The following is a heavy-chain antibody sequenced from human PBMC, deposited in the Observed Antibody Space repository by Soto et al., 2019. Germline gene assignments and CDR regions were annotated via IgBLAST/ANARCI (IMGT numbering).Heavy chain of an antibody. Sequence: QVQLVESGGGVVQPGRSLRLSCAASGFTFSSFGMHWVRQAPGKGLEWVAAIWYDGRSQYYGDSVNGRLTISRDNSKNTLYLQMNSLRDEDTAVYYCARDGEGYGSGRHFDYWGQGTLVTVSS. CDR2: IWYDGRSQ. D-gene: IGHD6-19*01. J-gene: IGHJ4*02. CDR1: GFTFSSFG. CDR3: ARDGEGYGSGRHFDY. V-gene: IGHV3-33*01.